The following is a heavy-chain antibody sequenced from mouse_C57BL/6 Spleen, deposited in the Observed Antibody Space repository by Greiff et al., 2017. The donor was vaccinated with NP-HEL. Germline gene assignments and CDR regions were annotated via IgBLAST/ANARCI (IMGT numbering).Heavy chain of an antibody. D-gene: IGHD1-1*01. CDR3: AKKIDYYGSSYGAMDY. CDR1: GFSLTSYG. V-gene: IGHV2-5*01. CDR2: IWRGGST. J-gene: IGHJ4*01. Sequence: VKLVESGPGLVQPSQSLSITCTVSGFSLTSYGVHWVRQSPGKGLEWLGVIWRGGSTDYNAAFMSRLSITKDNSKSQVFFKMNSLQADDTAIYYCAKKIDYYGSSYGAMDYWGQGTSVTVSS.